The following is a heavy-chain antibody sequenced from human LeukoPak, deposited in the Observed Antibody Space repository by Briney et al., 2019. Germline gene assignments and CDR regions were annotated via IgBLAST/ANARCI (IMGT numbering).Heavy chain of an antibody. D-gene: IGHD3-9*01. V-gene: IGHV3-23*01. CDR2: ITGSGAST. J-gene: IGHJ4*02. CDR1: GFTFSSYA. CDR3: ARPHYDILTGYMYYFDY. Sequence: GGSLRLSCAASGFTFSSYAMTWVRQAPGKGLEWVSHITGSGASTYYADSVKGRFTISRDNSNNSLYLQMDSLRADDTAVYYCARPHYDILTGYMYYFDYWGQGTLVTVSS.